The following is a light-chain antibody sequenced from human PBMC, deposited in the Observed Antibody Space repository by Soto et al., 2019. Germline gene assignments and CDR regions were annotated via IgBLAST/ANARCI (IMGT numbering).Light chain of an antibody. V-gene: IGLV2-8*01. CDR3: SSFAGSNNFPYV. J-gene: IGLJ1*01. CDR2: EIN. Sequence: QSVLTQPPSASGSPGQSVTISCTGTSSDVGAYDYVSWYQQHPGKAPKLMIYEINKRPSGVPERFSGSKSGNTASLTVSGLQAEDEADYYCSSFAGSNNFPYVFGTGTKVTVL. CDR1: SSDVGAYDY.